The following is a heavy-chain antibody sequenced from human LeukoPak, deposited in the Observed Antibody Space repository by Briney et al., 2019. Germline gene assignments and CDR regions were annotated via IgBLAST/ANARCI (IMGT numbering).Heavy chain of an antibody. Sequence: SETLSLTCAVYGGSFSGYYWSWIRQPPGKGLEWIGEINHSGSTNYNPSLKSRVTMSVDTSKNQFSLKLSSVTAADTAVYYCAREDWNDGGGFDPWGQGTLVTVSS. CDR1: GGSFSGYY. CDR2: INHSGST. CDR3: AREDWNDGGGFDP. D-gene: IGHD1-1*01. J-gene: IGHJ5*02. V-gene: IGHV4-34*01.